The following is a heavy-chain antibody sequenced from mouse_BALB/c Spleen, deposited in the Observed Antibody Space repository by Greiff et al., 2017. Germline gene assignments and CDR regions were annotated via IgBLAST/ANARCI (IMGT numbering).Heavy chain of an antibody. V-gene: IGHV3-6*02. CDR3: ARGTYGNGFAY. Sequence: EVKLQESGPGLVKPSQSLSLTCSVTGYSITSGYYWNWIRQFPGNKLEWMGYISYDGSNNYNPSLKNRIYITRDTSKNQFFLKLNSVTTEDTATYYCARGTYGNGFAYWGQGTLVTVSA. D-gene: IGHD2-1*01. J-gene: IGHJ3*01. CDR1: GYSITSGYY. CDR2: ISYDGSN.